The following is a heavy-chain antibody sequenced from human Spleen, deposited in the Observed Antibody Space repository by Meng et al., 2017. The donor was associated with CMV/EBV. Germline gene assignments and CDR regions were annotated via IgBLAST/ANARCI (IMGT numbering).Heavy chain of an antibody. CDR1: GFTFSSYG. V-gene: IGHV3-33*01. D-gene: IGHD3-22*01. CDR3: ARGNDSSGYYFYWYYYYGMDV. CDR2: IWYDGSNK. J-gene: IGHJ6*02. Sequence: GGSLRLSCAASGFTFSSYGMHWVRQAPGKGLEWVAVIWYDGSNKYYADSVKGRFTISRDNSKNTLYLQMNSLRAEDTAVYYCARGNDSSGYYFYWYYYYGMDVWGQGTTVTVSS.